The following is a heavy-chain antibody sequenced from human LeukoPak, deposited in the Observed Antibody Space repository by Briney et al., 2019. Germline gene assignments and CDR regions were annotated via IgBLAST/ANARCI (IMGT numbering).Heavy chain of an antibody. CDR2: IFHSGST. CDR3: ARTNYIPMIVVPDKGYFQH. CDR1: GAFIDSNNW. Sequence: SETLSLTCAVSGAFIDSNNWWSWVRQTPGKGLEWIAEIFHSGSTNYNPSLKSRVTISLDESKNQFFLKLSSVTAADTAAYYCARTNYIPMIVVPDKGYFQHWGQGTLVTVSS. V-gene: IGHV4-4*02. D-gene: IGHD3-22*01. J-gene: IGHJ1*01.